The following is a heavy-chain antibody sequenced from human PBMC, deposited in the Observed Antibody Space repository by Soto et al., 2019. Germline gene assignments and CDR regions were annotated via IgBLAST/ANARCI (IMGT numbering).Heavy chain of an antibody. J-gene: IGHJ4*02. V-gene: IGHV1-3*01. Sequence: ASXKVSWKASGYTFTSYAMHCVRQAPGQRLEWMGWINAGNGNTKYSQKFQGRVTITRDTSASTAYMELSSLRSEDTAVYYCARSIVVVTALDYWGQGTLVTVS. CDR1: GYTFTSYA. CDR3: ARSIVVVTALDY. CDR2: INAGNGNT. D-gene: IGHD2-21*02.